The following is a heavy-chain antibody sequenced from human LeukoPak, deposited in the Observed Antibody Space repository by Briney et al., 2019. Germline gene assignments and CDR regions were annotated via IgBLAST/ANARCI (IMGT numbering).Heavy chain of an antibody. CDR3: ARAHIVGATVDN. V-gene: IGHV4-30-4*01. CDR2: IYFSGST. J-gene: IGHJ4*02. Sequence: PSETLSLTCTVSVGSISSGDYYWSWIRQPPGKGLEWIGYIYFSGSTYYNPSLKSRLTMSIDTSKNQFSLRLNSVAAADTAVYFCARAHIVGATVDNWGQGTLVTVSS. CDR1: VGSISSGDYY. D-gene: IGHD1-26*01.